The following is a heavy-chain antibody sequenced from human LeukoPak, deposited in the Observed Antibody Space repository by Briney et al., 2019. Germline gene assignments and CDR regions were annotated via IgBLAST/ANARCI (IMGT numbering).Heavy chain of an antibody. CDR1: GGSISSHY. Sequence: SETLSLTCTVSGGSISSHYWSWIRQPPGKGLEWIGYIYYSGSTNYNPSLKSRVTISVDTSKNQFSLKLSSVTAADTAVYYCARGRWRDGYNLMFYYYGMDVWGQGTTVTVSS. CDR2: IYYSGST. V-gene: IGHV4-59*11. D-gene: IGHD5-24*01. J-gene: IGHJ6*02. CDR3: ARGRWRDGYNLMFYYYGMDV.